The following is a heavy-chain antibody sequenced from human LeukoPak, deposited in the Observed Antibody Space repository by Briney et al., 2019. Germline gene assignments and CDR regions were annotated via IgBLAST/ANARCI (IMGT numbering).Heavy chain of an antibody. D-gene: IGHD3-22*01. CDR1: GYTFTSYD. V-gene: IGHV1-46*01. CDR2: INPSGGST. Sequence: ASVKVSCKASGYTFTSYDINWVRQAPGQGLEWMGIINPSGGSTSYAQKFQGRVTMTRDMSTSTVYMELSSLRSEDTAVYYCARGPKAYDPIDYWGQGTLVTVSS. CDR3: ARGPKAYDPIDY. J-gene: IGHJ4*02.